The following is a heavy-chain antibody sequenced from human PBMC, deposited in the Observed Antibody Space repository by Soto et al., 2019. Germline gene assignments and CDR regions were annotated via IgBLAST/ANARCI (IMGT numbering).Heavy chain of an antibody. CDR3: TTATWTTVTTFDY. Sequence: PGGSLRLSCAASGFTFSNAWMSWVRQAPGKGLEWVGRIKSKTDGGTTDYAAPVKGRFTISRDDSKNTLYLQMNSLKTEDTAVYYCTTATWTTVTTFDYWGQGTLVPVYS. V-gene: IGHV3-15*01. D-gene: IGHD4-17*01. CDR1: GFTFSNAW. J-gene: IGHJ4*02. CDR2: IKSKTDGGTT.